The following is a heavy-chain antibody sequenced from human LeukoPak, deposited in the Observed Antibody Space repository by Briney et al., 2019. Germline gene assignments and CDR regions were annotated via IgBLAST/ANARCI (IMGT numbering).Heavy chain of an antibody. V-gene: IGHV1-2*02. CDR3: ARVVLRGYCSSTSCYPPGY. CDR2: INPNSGGT. Sequence: ASVKVSCKASGYTFTGYYMHWVRQAPGQGLEWMGWINPNSGGTNYAQKFQGRVTMTRDTSISTAYMELSRLRSDDTAVYYCARVVLRGYCSSTSCYPPGYWGQGTLVTVSS. J-gene: IGHJ4*02. D-gene: IGHD2-2*03. CDR1: GYTFTGYY.